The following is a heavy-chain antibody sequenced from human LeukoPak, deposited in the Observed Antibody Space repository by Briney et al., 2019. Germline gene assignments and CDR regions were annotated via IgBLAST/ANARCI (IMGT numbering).Heavy chain of an antibody. CDR1: GFTFSSYG. J-gene: IGHJ4*02. D-gene: IGHD1-26*01. Sequence: GGSLRLSCAASGFTFSSYGMSWVRQAPGKGLEWVSAISGSGGSTYYADSVKGRFTISRDNSKNTLYLQMNSLRAEDTAVYYCAKAPGMDSGSSFDYWGQGTLVTVSS. CDR2: ISGSGGST. CDR3: AKAPGMDSGSSFDY. V-gene: IGHV3-23*01.